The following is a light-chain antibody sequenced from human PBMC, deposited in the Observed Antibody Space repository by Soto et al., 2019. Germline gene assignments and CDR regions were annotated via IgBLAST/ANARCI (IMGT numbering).Light chain of an antibody. V-gene: IGKV3-15*01. J-gene: IGKJ2*01. CDR1: QSVSSY. CDR3: QQYSTWPPRYT. Sequence: EIVMTQSPATLSVSPGGRATLSCRASQSVSSYLAWYQQRPGQPPRLLIYRTSTRATNIPARFSGSGSGTEFSLTISSLQLEDFALYYCQQYSTWPPRYTFGQGTKLEI. CDR2: RTS.